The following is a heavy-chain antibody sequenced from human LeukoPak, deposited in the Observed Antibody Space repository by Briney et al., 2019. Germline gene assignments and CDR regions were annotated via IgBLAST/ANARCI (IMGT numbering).Heavy chain of an antibody. D-gene: IGHD1-26*01. V-gene: IGHV1-18*01. CDR2: ISAYNGNT. J-gene: IGHJ4*02. CDR1: GYSFTSYG. CDR3: AREQELPLDY. Sequence: GESLKISCKGSGYSFTSYGISWVRQAPGQGLEWMGWISAYNGNTNYAQKLQGRVTMTTDTSTSTAYMELRSLRSDDTAVYYCAREQELPLDYWGQGTLVTVSS.